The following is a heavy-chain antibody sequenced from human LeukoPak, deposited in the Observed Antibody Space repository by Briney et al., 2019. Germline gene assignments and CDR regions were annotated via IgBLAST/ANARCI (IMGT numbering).Heavy chain of an antibody. J-gene: IGHJ4*02. CDR2: IYSGGST. V-gene: IGHV3-53*01. CDR3: IYGYTLDF. Sequence: GGSLRLSCAASGFTVSSNYMNGVRQAPGKGLEWVSVIYSGGSTNYADSVKGRFSISRDNSKNTLYLQMNSLRAEDTAVYYCIYGYTLDFWGQGTLVTVSS. D-gene: IGHD5-18*01. CDR1: GFTVSSNY.